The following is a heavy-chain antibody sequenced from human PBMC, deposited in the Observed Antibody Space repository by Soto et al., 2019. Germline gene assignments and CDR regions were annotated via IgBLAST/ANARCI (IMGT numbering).Heavy chain of an antibody. CDR1: GFTFSDYY. J-gene: IGHJ6*02. Sequence: PGGSLRLSCAASGFTFSDYYMSWIRQAPGKGLEWVSYISSSGSTIYYADSVKGRFTISRDNAKNSLYLQMNSLRAEDTAVYYCARDLGPITMVPGVRIPGHGMDGWGPGTTVTVSS. D-gene: IGHD3-10*01. CDR2: ISSSGSTI. V-gene: IGHV3-11*01. CDR3: ARDLGPITMVPGVRIPGHGMDG.